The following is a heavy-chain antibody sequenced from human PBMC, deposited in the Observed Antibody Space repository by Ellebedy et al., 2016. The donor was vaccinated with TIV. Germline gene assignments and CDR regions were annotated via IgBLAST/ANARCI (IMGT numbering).Heavy chain of an antibody. Sequence: PGGSLRLSCAASGFTFSSYWMSWVRQAPGEGLEWVANIKYDLSQTYYLDSVKGRFTIPRDNAKNSLYLHMNSLRAEDTALYYCARGPAGYNAGKHDFWGQGTLVVVSS. J-gene: IGHJ4*02. CDR2: IKYDLSQT. CDR1: GFTFSSYW. V-gene: IGHV3-7*01. D-gene: IGHD1-14*01. CDR3: ARGPAGYNAGKHDF.